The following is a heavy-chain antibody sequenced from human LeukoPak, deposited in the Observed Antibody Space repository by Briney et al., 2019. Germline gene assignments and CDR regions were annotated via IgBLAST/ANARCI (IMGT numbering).Heavy chain of an antibody. Sequence: SGTLSLNCAVSGGSISRSNWWTWVRQSPGKGLEWIGDIIHSGNTNYNPSLRSRLTISLDKSRNQFSLKLSSVTAADTAVYYCTGYNIPYTFEFWGQGTLVTVSS. D-gene: IGHD1-14*01. V-gene: IGHV4-4*02. CDR1: GGSISRSNW. CDR3: TGYNIPYTFEF. CDR2: IIHSGNT. J-gene: IGHJ4*02.